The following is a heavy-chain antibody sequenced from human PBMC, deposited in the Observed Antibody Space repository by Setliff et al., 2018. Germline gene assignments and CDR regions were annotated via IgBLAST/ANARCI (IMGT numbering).Heavy chain of an antibody. CDR1: GDSIINYY. D-gene: IGHD3-22*01. J-gene: IGHJ4*02. Sequence: SETLSLTCTVSGDSIINYYWSWIRQPPGKGLDWIGTVDHSGNTFYNPSLKSRVTISVDTSKNQFSLKLTSVSAADTAVYYCARRDSTGFYGYSFDFWGQGTLVTVSS. V-gene: IGHV4-59*04. CDR2: VDHSGNT. CDR3: ARRDSTGFYGYSFDF.